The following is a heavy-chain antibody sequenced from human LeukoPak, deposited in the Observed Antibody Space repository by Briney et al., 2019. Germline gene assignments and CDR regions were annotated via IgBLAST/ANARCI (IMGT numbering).Heavy chain of an antibody. CDR1: GFTFSSYE. V-gene: IGHV3-48*03. CDR2: ISSSGSTI. D-gene: IGHD2-15*01. CDR3: AREYSNCSGGSCYQGFDY. J-gene: IGHJ4*02. Sequence: PGGSLRLSCAASGFTFSSYEMNWVRQAPGKGLEWVSYISSSGSTIYYADSVKGRFTISRDNAKNSLYLQMNSLRAEDTAVYYCAREYSNCSGGSCYQGFDYWGQGTLVTVSS.